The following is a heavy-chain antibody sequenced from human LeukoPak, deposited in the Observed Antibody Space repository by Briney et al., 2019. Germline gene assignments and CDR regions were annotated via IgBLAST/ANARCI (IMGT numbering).Heavy chain of an antibody. CDR3: AKDPRCSSSSVRYYYYYMDV. V-gene: IGHV3-23*01. CDR1: GFTFSSYA. CDR2: ISGSGGST. Sequence: GESLRLSCAASGFTFSSYAMSWVRQAPGKGLEWVSAISGSGGSTYYADSVKGRFTISRDNSKNTLYLQMNSLRAEDTAVYYCAKDPRCSSSSVRYYYYYMDVWGKGTTVTVSS. D-gene: IGHD6-6*01. J-gene: IGHJ6*03.